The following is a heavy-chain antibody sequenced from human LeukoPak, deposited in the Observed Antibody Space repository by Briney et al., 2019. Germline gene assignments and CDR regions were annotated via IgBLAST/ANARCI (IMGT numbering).Heavy chain of an antibody. J-gene: IGHJ4*02. Sequence: SETLSLTCTVSGGSISSGDYYWSWIRQPPGKGLEWIGYIYYSGSTYYNPSLKSRVTISVDTSKNQFSLKLSSVTAADTAVYYCARGGRIRYCSSTSCLKKGDYFDYWGQGTLVTVSS. V-gene: IGHV4-30-4*01. CDR3: ARGGRIRYCSSTSCLKKGDYFDY. CDR2: IYYSGST. CDR1: GGSISSGDYY. D-gene: IGHD2-2*01.